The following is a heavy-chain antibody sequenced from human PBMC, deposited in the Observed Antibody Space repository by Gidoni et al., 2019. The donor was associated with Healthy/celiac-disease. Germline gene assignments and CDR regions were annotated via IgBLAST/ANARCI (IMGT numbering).Heavy chain of an antibody. J-gene: IGHJ4*02. CDR3: ARGLRSLRY. V-gene: IGHV4-34*01. CDR1: GGSFSGYY. CDR2: INHSGST. Sequence: QVQLQQWGAGLLTPSEPLSLTCAVYGGSFSGYYWSWIRQPPGKGLEWIGEINHSGSTNYNPSLKSRVTISVDTSKNQFSLKLSSVTAADTAVYYCARGLRSLRYWGQGTLVTVSS.